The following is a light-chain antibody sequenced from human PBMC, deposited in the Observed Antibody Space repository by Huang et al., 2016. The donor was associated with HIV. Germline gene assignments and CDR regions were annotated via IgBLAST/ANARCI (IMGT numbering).Light chain of an antibody. CDR3: QQYNSWPWT. V-gene: IGKV3-15*01. J-gene: IGKJ1*01. CDR1: QSVSSN. Sequence: EIVMTQSPATLSVSPGERATLSCGASQSVSSNLVWYQQKPGQAPRLLMYGAYTRATGIPDRFSGSGSGTEFTLTISSLQSEDFAVYNCQQYNSWPWTFGQGTKVEIK. CDR2: GAY.